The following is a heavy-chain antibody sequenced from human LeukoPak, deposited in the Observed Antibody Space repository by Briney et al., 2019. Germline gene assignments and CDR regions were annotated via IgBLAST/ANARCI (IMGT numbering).Heavy chain of an antibody. CDR3: ASDTRDAFDI. V-gene: IGHV1-24*01. J-gene: IGHJ3*02. CDR1: GYTLTELA. Sequence: ASVKVSCKVSGYTLTELAMHWVRQAPGKGLEWMGGFDPEDGETIYAQKFQGRVTMTRNTSISTAYMELSSLRSEDTAVYYCASDTRDAFDIWGQGTMVTVSS. CDR2: FDPEDGET.